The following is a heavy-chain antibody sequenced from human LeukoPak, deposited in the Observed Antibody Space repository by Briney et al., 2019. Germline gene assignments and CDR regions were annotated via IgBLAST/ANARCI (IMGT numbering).Heavy chain of an antibody. CDR1: GGSISSSSYY. J-gene: IGHJ4*02. CDR3: ARAAAAGTLFDY. V-gene: IGHV4-39*07. CDR2: IYYSGST. Sequence: SETLSLTCTVSGGSISSSSYYWGWIRQPPGTGLEWIGSIYYSGSTYYNPSLKSRVTISVDTSKNQFSLKLSSVTAADTAVYYCARAAAAGTLFDYWGQGTLVTVSS. D-gene: IGHD6-13*01.